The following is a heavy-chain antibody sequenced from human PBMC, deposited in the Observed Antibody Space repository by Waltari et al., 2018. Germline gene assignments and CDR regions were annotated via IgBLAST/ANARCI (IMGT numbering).Heavy chain of an antibody. V-gene: IGHV3-74*01. CDR2: INSDGSST. Sequence: EVQLVESGGGLVQHGGSLRLSCAASGFTFSSYWMHWVRQAPGQGLVLVSRINSDGSSTSYADSVKGRFTISRDNAKNTLYLQMNSLRAEDTAVYYCARRSYYYYMDVWGKGTTVTVSS. J-gene: IGHJ6*03. CDR3: ARRSYYYYMDV. CDR1: GFTFSSYW.